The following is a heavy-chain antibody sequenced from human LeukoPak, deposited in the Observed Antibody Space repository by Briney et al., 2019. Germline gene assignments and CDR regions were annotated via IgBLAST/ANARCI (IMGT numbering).Heavy chain of an antibody. CDR2: ISSSGSTI. CDR3: ARDQPIGYNYGYPFDN. CDR1: GFTFSDYY. D-gene: IGHD5-18*01. J-gene: IGHJ4*02. Sequence: GGSLRFSCAASGFTFSDYYMSWIRQAPGKGLEWVSYISSSGSTIYYADSVKGRFTISRDNAKNSLYLQMSNLRVEDTAVYYCARDQPIGYNYGYPFDNWGQGTLVTVSS. V-gene: IGHV3-11*04.